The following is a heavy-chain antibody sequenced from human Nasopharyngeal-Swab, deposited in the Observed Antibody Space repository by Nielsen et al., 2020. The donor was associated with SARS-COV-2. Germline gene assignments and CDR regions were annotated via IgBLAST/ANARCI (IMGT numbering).Heavy chain of an antibody. CDR1: GYTFISYG. V-gene: IGHV1-18*01. Sequence: ASVKISCKASGYTFISYGISWVRHAPGQGLEWMGWISAYNGNTNCAQKLQGRVTMTTDTSTSTAYMELRSLRSDDTAVYYCARENIVVVPAATYYYGMYVWGQGTTVTVSS. CDR3: ARENIVVVPAATYYYGMYV. J-gene: IGHJ6*02. D-gene: IGHD2-2*01. CDR2: ISAYNGNT.